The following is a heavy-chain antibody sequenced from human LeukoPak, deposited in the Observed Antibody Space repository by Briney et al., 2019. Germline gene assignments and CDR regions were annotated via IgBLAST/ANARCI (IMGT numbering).Heavy chain of an antibody. CDR1: GGSIRRYY. D-gene: IGHD1-1*01. CDR2: IYYSGST. CDR3: ARDWNRYAY. V-gene: IGHV4-59*01. J-gene: IGHJ4*02. Sequence: PSETLALTFTVPGGSIRRYYWSWIRQPPGKGLELIGYIYYSGSTNYNPSLKGRVTISVDTSKNQSALKLSSVTAAVTAVYYCARDWNRYAYWGQGTLVTVSS.